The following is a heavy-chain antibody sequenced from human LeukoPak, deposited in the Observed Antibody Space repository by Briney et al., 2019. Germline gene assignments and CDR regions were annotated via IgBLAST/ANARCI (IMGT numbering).Heavy chain of an antibody. D-gene: IGHD1-1*01. CDR1: GGTFSSYA. J-gene: IGHJ6*03. CDR2: IIPIFGTA. CDR3: ARDYLLVNHWNDVHYYYYMDF. Sequence: SVKVSCKASGGTFSSYAISWVRQAPGQGLEWMGGIIPIFGTANYAQKFQGRVTITTDESTSTAYMELSSLRSEDTAVYYCARDYLLVNHWNDVHYYYYMDFWGKGTTVTVS. V-gene: IGHV1-69*05.